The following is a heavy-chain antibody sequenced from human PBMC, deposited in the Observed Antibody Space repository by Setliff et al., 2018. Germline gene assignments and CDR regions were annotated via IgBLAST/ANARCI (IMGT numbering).Heavy chain of an antibody. Sequence: ASVKVSCKASGGTFSSYAISWVRQAPGQGLEWMGGIIPILGIANYAQKFQGRVTVSIDTSTSTAYMDLRNLRSEDTAVYYCARVPTGVVTRSHFDSWGQGTLVTVSS. J-gene: IGHJ4*02. CDR2: IIPILGIA. CDR1: GGTFSSYA. D-gene: IGHD5-18*01. CDR3: ARVPTGVVTRSHFDS. V-gene: IGHV1-69*10.